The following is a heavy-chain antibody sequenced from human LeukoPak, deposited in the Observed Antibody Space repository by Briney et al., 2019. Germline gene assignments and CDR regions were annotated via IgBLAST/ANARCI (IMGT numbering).Heavy chain of an antibody. CDR2: IYSGGST. CDR3: ASEPRQGGLKSPYWN. J-gene: IGHJ4*02. CDR1: GFTVSSNY. Sequence: PGGSLRLSCAASGFTVSSNYMSWVRQAPGKGLEWVSVIYSGGSTYYADSVKGRFPISRDNSKHTLYLQMNSLRAEDTAVYYCASEPRQGGLKSPYWNWGQGTLVTVSS. V-gene: IGHV3-66*01. D-gene: IGHD2-15*01.